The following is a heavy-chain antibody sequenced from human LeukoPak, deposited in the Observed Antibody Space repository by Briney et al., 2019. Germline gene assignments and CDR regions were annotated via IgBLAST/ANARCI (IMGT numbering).Heavy chain of an antibody. D-gene: IGHD3-22*01. V-gene: IGHV1-69*05. J-gene: IGHJ4*02. CDR2: IIPIFGTA. Sequence: ASVKVSCKASGGTFSSYAISWVRQAPGQGLEWMRGIIPIFGTANYAQKLQGRVTITTDESTSTAYMGLSSLRSEDTAVYYCARVGDSSGYHDYWGQGTLVTVSS. CDR1: GGTFSSYA. CDR3: ARVGDSSGYHDY.